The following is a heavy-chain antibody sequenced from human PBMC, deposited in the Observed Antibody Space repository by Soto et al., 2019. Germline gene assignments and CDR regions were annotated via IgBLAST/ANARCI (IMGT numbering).Heavy chain of an antibody. CDR1: GGSISSSSYY. CDR2: IYYSGST. Sequence: SETLSLTCTVSGGSISSSSYYWGWIRQPPGKGLEWIGSIYYSGSTYYNPSLKSRVTISVDTSKNQFSLKLSSVTAADTAVYYCARYYDILTGYYYYYGMDVWGQGTTVTVSS. V-gene: IGHV4-39*01. CDR3: ARYYDILTGYYYYYGMDV. J-gene: IGHJ6*02. D-gene: IGHD3-9*01.